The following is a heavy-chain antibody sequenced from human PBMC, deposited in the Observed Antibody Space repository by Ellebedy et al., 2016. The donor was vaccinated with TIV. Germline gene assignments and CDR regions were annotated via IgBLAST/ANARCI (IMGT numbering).Heavy chain of an antibody. V-gene: IGHV4-31*03. CDR3: AALPRVAAAATGGDWFDP. CDR1: GGSISSGGYY. D-gene: IGHD6-13*01. J-gene: IGHJ5*02. Sequence: SETLSLXCTVSGGSISSGGYYWSWIRQHPGKGLEWIGSIYYSGSTYYNPSLKSRITISVDTSRNQFSLKLSSVTAADTAVYYCAALPRVAAAATGGDWFDPWGQGTLVTVSS. CDR2: IYYSGST.